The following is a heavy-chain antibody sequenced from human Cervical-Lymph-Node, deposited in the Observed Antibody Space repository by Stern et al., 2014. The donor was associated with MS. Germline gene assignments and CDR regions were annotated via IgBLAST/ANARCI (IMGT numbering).Heavy chain of an antibody. D-gene: IGHD6-19*01. J-gene: IGHJ4*02. CDR3: ARYSRGWSGENDY. V-gene: IGHV7-4-1*02. CDR1: GYTFTHYA. CDR2: INTDTGEP. Sequence: QVQLLQPGSEFKKPGASVKVSCKASGYTFTHYAMNWVRQAPGQGLEWMGWINTDTGEPTYAESLTGRFVFSMDTSVSTAYLQISSLKAEDSGMYYCARYSRGWSGENDYWGQGTLVTVSS.